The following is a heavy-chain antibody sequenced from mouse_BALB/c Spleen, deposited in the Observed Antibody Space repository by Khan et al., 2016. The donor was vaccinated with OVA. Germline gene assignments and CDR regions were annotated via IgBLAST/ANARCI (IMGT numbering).Heavy chain of an antibody. D-gene: IGHD1-1*01. CDR2: ISYSGST. CDR1: GYSITSNYA. V-gene: IGHV3-2*02. CDR3: ARGNYYGYAMDY. J-gene: IGHJ4*01. Sequence: EVQLQESGPGLVKPSQSLSLTCTVTGYSITSNYAWNLIRQFPRNKLEWMGYISYSGSTSYNPSFKSRISITPDTSNNQFFLQLSSVTTEDEATYYCARGNYYGYAMDYWGQGTSVTVSS.